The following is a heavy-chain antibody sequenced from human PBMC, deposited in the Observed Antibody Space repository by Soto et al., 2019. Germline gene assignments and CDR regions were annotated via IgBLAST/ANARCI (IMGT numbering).Heavy chain of an antibody. D-gene: IGHD3-10*01. J-gene: IGHJ4*02. V-gene: IGHV4-30-4*01. CDR2: IYYSGST. Sequence: QVQLQESGPGLVKPSQTLSLTCTVSGGSISSGDYYWSWIRQPPGKGLEWIGYIYYSGSTYYNPSLKSRVTISVDTSKDQFSLKLSSVTAADTAVYYCARVGGFGATTIDYWGQGTLVTVSS. CDR3: ARVGGFGATTIDY. CDR1: GGSISSGDYY.